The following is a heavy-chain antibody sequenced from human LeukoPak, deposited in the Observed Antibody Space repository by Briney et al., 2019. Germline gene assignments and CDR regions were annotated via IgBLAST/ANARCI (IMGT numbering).Heavy chain of an antibody. D-gene: IGHD2-15*01. CDR1: GFTFSSYA. Sequence: AGGSLRLSCAASGFTFSSYAMHWVRQAPGKGLEWVAVISYDGSNKYYADSVKGRFTISRDNSKNTLYLQMNSLRAEDTAVYYCARNPGGSGDPYYYYGMDVWGQGITVTVSS. CDR3: ARNPGGSGDPYYYYGMDV. J-gene: IGHJ6*02. CDR2: ISYDGSNK. V-gene: IGHV3-30-3*01.